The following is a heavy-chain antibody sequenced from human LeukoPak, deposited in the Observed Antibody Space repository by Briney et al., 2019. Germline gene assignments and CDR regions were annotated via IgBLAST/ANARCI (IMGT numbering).Heavy chain of an antibody. CDR2: TYYRSKWYY. Sequence: SQTLSLTCALSGDSVSSNSAAWNWLRQSPSRGLEWLGRTYYRSKWYYDYAVAVKSRISINPDTSKNQFSLQLSSVTPEDTAVYYCARDPVGGSTIFDYWGQGTLVTVSS. CDR1: GDSVSSNSAA. D-gene: IGHD1-26*01. CDR3: ARDPVGGSTIFDY. V-gene: IGHV6-1*01. J-gene: IGHJ4*02.